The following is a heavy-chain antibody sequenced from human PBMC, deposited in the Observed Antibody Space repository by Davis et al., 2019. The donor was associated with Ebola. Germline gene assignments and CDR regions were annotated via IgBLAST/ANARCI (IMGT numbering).Heavy chain of an antibody. CDR1: GGFISSSSYY. Sequence: SETLSLTCTVSGGFISSSSYYWGWIRQPPGKGLEWIGSIYYSGSTYYNPSLKSRVTISVDTSKNQFSLKLSSVTAADTAVYYCAGQDIVATIIDYWGQGTLVTVSS. CDR2: IYYSGST. CDR3: AGQDIVATIIDY. D-gene: IGHD5-12*01. J-gene: IGHJ4*02. V-gene: IGHV4-39*01.